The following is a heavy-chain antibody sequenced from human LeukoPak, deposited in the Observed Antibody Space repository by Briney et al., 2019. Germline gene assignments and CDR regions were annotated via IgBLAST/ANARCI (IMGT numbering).Heavy chain of an antibody. CDR2: ISSSSSTI. V-gene: IGHV3-48*01. CDR3: ARGKPAFDP. J-gene: IGHJ5*02. Sequence: GGSLRLSCAASGFTFSSYSMNWVRQAPGKGLEWVSYISSSSSTIYYADSVKGRFTISRGNAKNSLYLQMNSLRAEDTAVYYCARGKPAFDPWGQGTLVTVSS. CDR1: GFTFSSYS.